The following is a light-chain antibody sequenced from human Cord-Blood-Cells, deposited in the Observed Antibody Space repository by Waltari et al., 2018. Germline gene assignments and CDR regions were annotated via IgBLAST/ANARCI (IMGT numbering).Light chain of an antibody. Sequence: QSALTQPPSASGSPGQSVTISCTGTSSHGGGYNYVSWYQQHPGKAPKLIIYEVSKRPSGVPDRFSGSKSGNTTSLTVSGLQAEDEADYYCSSYAGSNNVVFGGGTKLTVL. CDR2: EVS. V-gene: IGLV2-8*01. CDR1: SSHGGGYNY. CDR3: SSYAGSNNVV. J-gene: IGLJ2*01.